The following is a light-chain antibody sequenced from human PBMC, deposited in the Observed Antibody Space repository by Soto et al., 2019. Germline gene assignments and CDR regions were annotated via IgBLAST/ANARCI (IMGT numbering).Light chain of an antibody. J-gene: IGKJ3*01. CDR1: QAISNS. V-gene: IGKV1-33*01. CDR3: QQCDNLLRVT. Sequence: DIQLTQSPSSLSASVGDRVTITCQASQAISNSLNWYQQKPGKAPKLLIYAASNLETGVPSRFGGGGSGTDFTFTISSLQPEDIATYYCQQCDNLLRVTFGPGTKVDVK. CDR2: AAS.